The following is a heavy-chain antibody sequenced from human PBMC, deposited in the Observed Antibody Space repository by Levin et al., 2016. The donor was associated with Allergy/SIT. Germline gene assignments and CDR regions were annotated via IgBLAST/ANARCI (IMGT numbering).Heavy chain of an antibody. V-gene: IGHV3-48*03. Sequence: GESLKISCAASGFTFSSYEMNWVRQAPGKGLEWVSYISSSGSTIYYADSVKGRFTISRDNAKNSLYLQMNSLRAEDTAVYYCARKMRYYDILTGYYDGGPSGYWGQGTLVTVSS. J-gene: IGHJ4*02. D-gene: IGHD3-9*01. CDR2: ISSSGSTI. CDR3: ARKMRYYDILTGYYDGGPSGY. CDR1: GFTFSSYE.